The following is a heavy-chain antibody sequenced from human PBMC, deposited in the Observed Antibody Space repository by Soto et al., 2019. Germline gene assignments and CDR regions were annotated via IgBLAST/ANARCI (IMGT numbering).Heavy chain of an antibody. CDR3: ARGFYGSVFSYYYGMDV. CDR2: IYSGGST. D-gene: IGHD3-10*01. Sequence: PXVSLRLSCAASGFTVSSNYMSWVRQAPGKGLEWVSVIYSGGSTYYADSVKGRFTISRDNSKNTLYLQMNSLRAEDTAVYYCARGFYGSVFSYYYGMDVWGQGTTVTVSS. V-gene: IGHV3-53*01. CDR1: GFTVSSNY. J-gene: IGHJ6*02.